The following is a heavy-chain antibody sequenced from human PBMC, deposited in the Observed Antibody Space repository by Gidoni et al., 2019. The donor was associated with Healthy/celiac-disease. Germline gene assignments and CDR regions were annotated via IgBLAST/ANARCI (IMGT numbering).Heavy chain of an antibody. V-gene: IGHV4-39*07. CDR3: ARESQTYSSGWDY. Sequence: QLPLPESCTGLVKPSETLSLTCPVSGGSISSSSYYWGWLRQPPGKGLEWIGSIYYSGSTYYNPSIKSRVTRSVDTSKNQFSLKLSSVTAADTAVYYCARESQTYSSGWDYWGQGTLVTVSS. CDR1: GGSISSSSYY. CDR2: IYYSGST. J-gene: IGHJ4*02. D-gene: IGHD6-19*01.